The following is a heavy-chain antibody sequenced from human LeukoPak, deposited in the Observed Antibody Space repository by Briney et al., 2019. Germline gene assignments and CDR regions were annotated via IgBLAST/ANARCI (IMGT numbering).Heavy chain of an antibody. J-gene: IGHJ4*02. Sequence: SETLSLTCAVYGGSFSGYYWSWIRQPPGKGLEWIGEINHSGSTNYNPSLKSRVTISVDTSKNQFSLKLSSVTAADTAVYYCATRYCSSTSCYFDYWGQGTLVTVSS. CDR3: ATRYCSSTSCYFDY. D-gene: IGHD2-2*01. V-gene: IGHV4-34*01. CDR2: INHSGST. CDR1: GGSFSGYY.